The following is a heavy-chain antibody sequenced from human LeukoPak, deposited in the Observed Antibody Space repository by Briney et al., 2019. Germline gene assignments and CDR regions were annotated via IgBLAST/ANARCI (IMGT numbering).Heavy chain of an antibody. Sequence: PSETLSLTCTVSGYSISSGYYWGWIRQPPGKGLEWIGSIYHSGSTYYNPSLKSRVTISVDTSKNQFSLKLSSVTAADTAVYYCARDLLYYGSGSYYYYMDVWGKGTTVTVSS. CDR1: GYSISSGYY. V-gene: IGHV4-38-2*02. J-gene: IGHJ6*03. D-gene: IGHD3-10*01. CDR2: IYHSGST. CDR3: ARDLLYYGSGSYYYYMDV.